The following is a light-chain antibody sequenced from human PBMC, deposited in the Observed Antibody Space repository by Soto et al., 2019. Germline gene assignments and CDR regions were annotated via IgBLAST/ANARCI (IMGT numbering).Light chain of an antibody. CDR3: QQYNDWPLT. J-gene: IGKJ1*01. CDR1: QSVSNN. Sequence: EIVLTQSPGTLSLSPGERATLSCRASQSVSNNLAWYQQKPGQAPSLLIYGAFTRATGIPTRFSGTGSGAEFTLTISSLQSEDFALYYCQQYNDWPLTFGQGTKVDIK. V-gene: IGKV3-15*01. CDR2: GAF.